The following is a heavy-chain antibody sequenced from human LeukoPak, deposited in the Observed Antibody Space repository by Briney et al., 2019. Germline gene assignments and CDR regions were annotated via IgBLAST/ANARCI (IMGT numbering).Heavy chain of an antibody. J-gene: IGHJ5*02. Sequence: SETLSLTCTVSGGSISSYYWSWIRQPPGKGLEWIGYIYYSGSTNYNPSLKSRVTISVDTSKNQFSLKLSSVTAADTAVYYCARGGYRTRYCSGGSCYSQYNWFDPWGQGTLVTVSS. V-gene: IGHV4-59*12. CDR1: GGSISSYY. CDR3: ARGGYRTRYCSGGSCYSQYNWFDP. D-gene: IGHD2-15*01. CDR2: IYYSGST.